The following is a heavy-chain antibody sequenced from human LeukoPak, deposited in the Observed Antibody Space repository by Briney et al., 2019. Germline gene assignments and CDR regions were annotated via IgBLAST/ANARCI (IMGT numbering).Heavy chain of an antibody. J-gene: IGHJ4*02. CDR1: GGSISSGSYY. CDR2: IYTSGST. Sequence: PSETLSLTCTVSGGSISSGSYYWSWIRQPAGKGLEWIGRIYTSGSTNYNPSLKSRVTISVDTSKNQFSLKLSSVTAADTAVYYCARDGSRGSFYFDYWAREPWSPSPQ. CDR3: ARDGSRGSFYFDY. V-gene: IGHV4-61*02. D-gene: IGHD3-10*01.